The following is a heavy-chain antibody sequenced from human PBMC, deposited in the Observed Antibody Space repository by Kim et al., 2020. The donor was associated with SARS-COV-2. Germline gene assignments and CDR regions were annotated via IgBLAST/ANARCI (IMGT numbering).Heavy chain of an antibody. D-gene: IGHD2-2*01. CDR1: GGSFSGYY. CDR3: ARRGQVVPAATVSSSWYWFDP. J-gene: IGHJ5*02. CDR2: INHSGST. Sequence: SETLSLTCAVYGGSFSGYYLSWIRQPPGKGLEWIGEINHSGSTNYNPSLKSRVTISVDTSKNQFSLKLSSVTAADTAVYYCARRGQVVPAATVSSSWYWFDPWGQGTLVTVSS. V-gene: IGHV4-34*01.